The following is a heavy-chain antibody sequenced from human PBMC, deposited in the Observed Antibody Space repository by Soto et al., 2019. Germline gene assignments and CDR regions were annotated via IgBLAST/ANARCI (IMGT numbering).Heavy chain of an antibody. V-gene: IGHV3-23*01. J-gene: IGHJ3*02. CDR2: ISGSGGST. D-gene: IGHD6-13*01. CDR3: AKDQKSSSWFSAFDI. CDR1: GFTFSSYA. Sequence: GGSLRLSCAAFGFTFSSYAMSWVRQAPGKGLEWVSAISGSGGSTYYADSVKGRFTISRDNSKNTLYLQMNSLRAEDTAVYYCAKDQKSSSWFSAFDIWGQGTMVTVSS.